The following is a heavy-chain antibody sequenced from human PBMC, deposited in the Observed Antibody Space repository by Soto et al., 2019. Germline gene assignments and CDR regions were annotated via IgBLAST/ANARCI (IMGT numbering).Heavy chain of an antibody. V-gene: IGHV3-73*01. Sequence: EVQLVESGGGLVQPGGSLKLSCAASGLTFSDSAMHWVRQASGKGLEWVGRIRSKPNSYATTYAASVKGRFTISRDDSKNMAYLQMNSLKTEDTDVYYFTTGLDYWGQGALVAVSA. CDR1: GLTFSDSA. D-gene: IGHD2-21*02. J-gene: IGHJ4*02. CDR3: TTGLDY. CDR2: IRSKPNSYAT.